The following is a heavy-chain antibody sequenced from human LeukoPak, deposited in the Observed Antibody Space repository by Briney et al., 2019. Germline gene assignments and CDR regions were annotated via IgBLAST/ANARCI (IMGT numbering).Heavy chain of an antibody. CDR3: ARSSSSGWGFRFDP. D-gene: IGHD6-19*01. Sequence: KSSETLSLTCTVSGGSISSSSYYWGWIRQPPGKGLEWIGSIYYSGSTYYNPSLKSRVTISVDTSKNQFSLKLSSVTAADTAVYYCARSSSSGWGFRFDPWGQGTLVTVSS. V-gene: IGHV4-39*07. CDR1: GGSISSSSYY. CDR2: IYYSGST. J-gene: IGHJ5*02.